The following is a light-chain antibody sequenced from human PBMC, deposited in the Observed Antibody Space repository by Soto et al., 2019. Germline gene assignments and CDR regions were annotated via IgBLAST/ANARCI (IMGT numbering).Light chain of an antibody. CDR3: SSYRSSGTLYV. V-gene: IGLV2-14*01. CDR1: SSDVGGYNY. CDR2: EVI. J-gene: IGLJ1*01. Sequence: QSVLTQPASVSGSPGQSITISCTGTSSDVGGYNYVSWYQQHPGKAPKLMIYEVINRPSGVSNRFSGSKSGNTAFVTVSGLQAEDDADYYCSSYRSSGTLYVFGTGTKLTVL.